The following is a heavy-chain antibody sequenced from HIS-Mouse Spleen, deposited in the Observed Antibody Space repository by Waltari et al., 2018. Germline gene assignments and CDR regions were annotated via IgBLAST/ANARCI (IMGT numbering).Heavy chain of an antibody. J-gene: IGHJ3*02. CDR3: AREGELGMYAFDI. D-gene: IGHD7-27*01. CDR2: MNPNIGNT. V-gene: IGHV1-8*01. Sequence: QVQLVQSGAEVKKPGASVKVSCKASGYTFTSYDINWVRQATGQGLGWMGWMNPNIGNTGYAKKFQGRVTMTRNTSISTAYLELSSLRSEDTAVYYCAREGELGMYAFDIWGQGTMVTVSS. CDR1: GYTFTSYD.